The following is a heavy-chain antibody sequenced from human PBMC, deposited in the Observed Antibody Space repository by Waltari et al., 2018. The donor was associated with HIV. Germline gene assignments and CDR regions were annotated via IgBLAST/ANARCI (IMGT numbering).Heavy chain of an antibody. D-gene: IGHD6-13*01. V-gene: IGHV4-4*07. CDR3: ARDLIAARESYGMDV. J-gene: IGHJ6*02. CDR2: IYTSGST. CDR1: GGSISSYY. Sequence: QVQLQESGPGLVKPSETLSLTCTVSGGSISSYYWSWIRQPAGKGLEWIGRIYTSGSTTYNPSLKSRVTMSVDPSKNQFSLKLGSVTAADTAVYYCARDLIAARESYGMDVWGQGTTVTVSS.